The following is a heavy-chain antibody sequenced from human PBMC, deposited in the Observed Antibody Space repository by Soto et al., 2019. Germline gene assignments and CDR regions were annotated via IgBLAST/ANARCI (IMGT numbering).Heavy chain of an antibody. D-gene: IGHD1-1*01. Sequence: ASVKVSCKASGYTFTGYYLHWVRKAPGQGLEWMGWINPNSGGTNYAQKFQGRVTMTRDTSISTAYMELSRLRSDDTAVYYCARGRTGTTSYLDYWGQGNLVTVSS. V-gene: IGHV1-2*02. CDR2: INPNSGGT. J-gene: IGHJ4*02. CDR3: ARGRTGTTSYLDY. CDR1: GYTFTGYY.